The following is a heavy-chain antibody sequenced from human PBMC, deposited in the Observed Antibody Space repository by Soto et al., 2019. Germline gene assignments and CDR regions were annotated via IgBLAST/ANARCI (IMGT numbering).Heavy chain of an antibody. J-gene: IGHJ6*02. V-gene: IGHV2-70*04. Sequence: SGPTLVNPTQTLALTCTFSGFSLSTSGMRVSWIRQPPGKALEWLARIDWDDDKFYSASLKTRLTISKDTSKNQVVLTMTNMDPVDTAPYYCARMGSIYYYYAMDVRGQGTTVTVS. CDR2: IDWDDDK. D-gene: IGHD6-13*01. CDR1: GFSLSTSGMR. CDR3: ARMGSIYYYYAMDV.